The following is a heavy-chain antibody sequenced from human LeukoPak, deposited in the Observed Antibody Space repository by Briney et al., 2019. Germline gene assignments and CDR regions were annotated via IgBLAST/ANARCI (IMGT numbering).Heavy chain of an antibody. V-gene: IGHV4-34*01. CDR2: INHSGST. Sequence: SETLSLTCAVYGGSFSGYYWSWIRQPPGKGLEWIGEINHSGSTNYNPSLKSRVTISVDTSKNQFSPKLSSVTAADTAVYYCARSTYDILTGYYPSCYFDYWGQGTLVTVSS. D-gene: IGHD3-9*01. CDR1: GGSFSGYY. CDR3: ARSTYDILTGYYPSCYFDY. J-gene: IGHJ4*02.